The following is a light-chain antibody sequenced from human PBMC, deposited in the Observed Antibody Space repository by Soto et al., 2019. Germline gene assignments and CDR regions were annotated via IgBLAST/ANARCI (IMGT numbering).Light chain of an antibody. Sequence: DIQMTQSPSSLSASVGDRVTITCRASQSISIYLNWYQQKLGEAPKLLIYAASSLQSGVPSRFSDSGSGTAFTLTISTLQPEDSASYFCQQSIRAPLTFGGGTKVEIK. CDR2: AAS. CDR1: QSISIY. CDR3: QQSIRAPLT. J-gene: IGKJ4*01. V-gene: IGKV1-39*01.